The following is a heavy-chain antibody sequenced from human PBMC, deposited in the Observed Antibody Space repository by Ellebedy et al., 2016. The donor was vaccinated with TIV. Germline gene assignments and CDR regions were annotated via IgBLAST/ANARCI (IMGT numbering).Heavy chain of an antibody. D-gene: IGHD6-19*01. V-gene: IGHV1-46*04. CDR1: GYTFTSYY. CDR2: INPSGGST. CDR3: ASPSSGWYSAFDY. J-gene: IGHJ4*02. Sequence: AASVKVSCKASGYTFTSYYMHWARQAPGQGLEWMGIINPSGGSTSYAQKLQGRVTMTRDTSTSTVYMELSSLRSEDTAVYYCASPSSGWYSAFDYWGQGTLVTVSS.